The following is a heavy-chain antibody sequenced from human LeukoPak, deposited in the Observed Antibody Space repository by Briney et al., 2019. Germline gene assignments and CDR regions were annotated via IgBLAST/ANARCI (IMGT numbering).Heavy chain of an antibody. J-gene: IGHJ6*02. D-gene: IGHD2-15*01. CDR1: GYTFTSYY. CDR3: ARERYCSGGSCYYYGMDV. CDR2: INPSGGST. V-gene: IGHV1-46*01. Sequence: ASVKVSCKASGYTFTSYYMHWARQAPGQGLEWMGIINPSGGSTSYAQKFQGRVTMTRDTSTSTVYMELSSLRSEDTAVYYCARERYCSGGSCYYYGMDVWGQGTTVTVSS.